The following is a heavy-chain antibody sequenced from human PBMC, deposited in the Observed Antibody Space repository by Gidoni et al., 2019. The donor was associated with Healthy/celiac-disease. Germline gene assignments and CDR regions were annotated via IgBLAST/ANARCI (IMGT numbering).Heavy chain of an antibody. CDR3: ARLNPGYSYGDDAFDI. Sequence: EVQLVQSGAEVKKPGESLRISCKGSGYSFTSYWISWVRQMPGKGLEWMGRIDPSDSYTNYSPSFQGHVTISADKSISTAYLQWSSLKASDTAMYYCARLNPGYSYGDDAFDIWGQGTMVTVSS. CDR1: GYSFTSYW. CDR2: IDPSDSYT. V-gene: IGHV5-10-1*01. J-gene: IGHJ3*02. D-gene: IGHD5-18*01.